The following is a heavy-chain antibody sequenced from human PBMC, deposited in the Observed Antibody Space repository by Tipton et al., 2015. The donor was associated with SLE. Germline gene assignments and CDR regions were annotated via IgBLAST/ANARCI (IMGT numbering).Heavy chain of an antibody. CDR1: GGSISSSSYY. CDR3: ARVQGIWGSYRYVFDY. D-gene: IGHD3-16*02. V-gene: IGHV4-39*07. J-gene: IGHJ4*02. Sequence: TLSLTCTVSGGSISSSSYYWGWIRQPPGKGLEWIGSIYYSGSTYYNPSLKSRATMSVDTSKNQFSLKLSSVTAADTAVYYCARVQGIWGSYRYVFDYWGQGTLVTVSS. CDR2: IYYSGST.